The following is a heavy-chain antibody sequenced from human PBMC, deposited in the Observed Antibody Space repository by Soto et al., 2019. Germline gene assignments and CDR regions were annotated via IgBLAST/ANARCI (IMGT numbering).Heavy chain of an antibody. D-gene: IGHD5-12*01. CDR2: IYYSGST. Sequence: SETLSLTCAVSGGPISRYYWSWIRQPPGKGLEWIGYIYYSGSTNYNPSLKSRVTISVDTSKNQFSLKLSSVTAADTAVYYCARQGDSGYDPGLDYWGQGTLVTVSS. V-gene: IGHV4-59*08. J-gene: IGHJ4*02. CDR3: ARQGDSGYDPGLDY. CDR1: GGPISRYY.